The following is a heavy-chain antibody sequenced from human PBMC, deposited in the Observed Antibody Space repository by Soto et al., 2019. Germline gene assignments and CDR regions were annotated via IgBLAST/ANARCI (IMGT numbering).Heavy chain of an antibody. CDR2: IYYSGST. Sequence: SETLSLTCTVSGGSISSGGYYWSWIRQHPGKGLEWIGYIYYSGSTYYNPSLKSRVTISVDTSKNQFSLKLSSATAADTAVYYCARDPVEGGMDVWGQGTTVTVSS. V-gene: IGHV4-31*03. CDR1: GGSISSGGYY. CDR3: ARDPVEGGMDV. J-gene: IGHJ6*02.